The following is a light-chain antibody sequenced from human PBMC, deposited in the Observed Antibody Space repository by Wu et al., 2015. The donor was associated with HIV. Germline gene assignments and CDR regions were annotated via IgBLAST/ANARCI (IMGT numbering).Light chain of an antibody. J-gene: IGKJ5*01. V-gene: IGKV3D-20*02. CDR2: GAS. Sequence: EIVLTQSPGTLSLSPGERATLSCRASQSVSGTYLAWYQQKPGQAPRLLIYGASSRATGIPDRFSGSESGTDFTLTITRLEPEDFALYYCQQSKNGPLTFGQGTRLEIK. CDR3: QQSKNGPLT. CDR1: QSVSGTY.